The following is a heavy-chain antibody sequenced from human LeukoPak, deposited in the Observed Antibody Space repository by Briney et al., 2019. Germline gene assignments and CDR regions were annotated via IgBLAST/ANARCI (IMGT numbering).Heavy chain of an antibody. D-gene: IGHD3-22*01. J-gene: IGHJ4*02. Sequence: PGGSLRLSCAASGFTFSSYAMSWVRQAPGKGLEWVSAISGSGGSTYYADSVKGRFTISRDNSKNTLYLQMNRLRAEDTAVYYCAKDRQDYYDSSGYPTPFYWGQGTLVTVSS. CDR2: ISGSGGST. V-gene: IGHV3-23*01. CDR3: AKDRQDYYDSSGYPTPFY. CDR1: GFTFSSYA.